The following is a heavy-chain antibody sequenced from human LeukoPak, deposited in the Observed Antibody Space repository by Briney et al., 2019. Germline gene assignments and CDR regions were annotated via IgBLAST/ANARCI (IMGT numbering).Heavy chain of an antibody. CDR1: GGSISSSSYY. CDR2: IYYSGST. CDR3: ARRDYVGFYGMDV. D-gene: IGHD4-17*01. J-gene: IGHJ6*02. V-gene: IGHV4-39*01. Sequence: PSETLSLTCTVSGGSISSSSYYWGWIRQPPGKGLEWIGSIYYSGSTYYNPSLKSRVTISVDTSKNQFSLKLSSVTAADTAVYYCARRDYVGFYGMDVWGQGTTVTVSS.